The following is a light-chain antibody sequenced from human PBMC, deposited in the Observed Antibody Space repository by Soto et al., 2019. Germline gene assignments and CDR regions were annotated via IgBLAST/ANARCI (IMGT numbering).Light chain of an antibody. Sequence: QSALTQPASVSGSSGQSITISCTGTSSDVGSYNLVSWHQQHPGKAPKLIIYEGDKRPSGISNRFSGSKSGNTASLTISGLPAEDEADYYCCSYAYSSTLVFGGGTKLTVL. J-gene: IGLJ2*01. CDR1: SSDVGSYNL. V-gene: IGLV2-23*01. CDR2: EGD. CDR3: CSYAYSSTLV.